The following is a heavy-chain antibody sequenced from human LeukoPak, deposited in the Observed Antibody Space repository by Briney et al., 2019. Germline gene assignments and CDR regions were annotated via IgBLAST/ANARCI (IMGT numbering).Heavy chain of an antibody. Sequence: SETLSLTCAVYGGSFSSYYWGWIRQPPGKGLEWIGSIYYSGSTYYNPSLKSRVTISVDTSKNQFSLKLSSVTAADTAVYYCVRVGVATLIRDAFDIWGQGTMVTVSS. V-gene: IGHV4-39*07. CDR2: IYYSGST. D-gene: IGHD5-12*01. CDR1: GGSFSSYY. CDR3: VRVGVATLIRDAFDI. J-gene: IGHJ3*02.